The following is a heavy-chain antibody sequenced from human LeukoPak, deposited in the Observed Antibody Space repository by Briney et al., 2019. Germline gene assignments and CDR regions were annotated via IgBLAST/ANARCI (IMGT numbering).Heavy chain of an antibody. Sequence: GGSLRLSCAASGFSLSNYWMTWVRQSPGKGLEWVAIINPDESGKYSVDSVKGRFTISRDNAKNSLYLQMSSLRAEGTAVYYCARGGHRQKEFWGQGTLVTVSS. J-gene: IGHJ4*02. D-gene: IGHD3-10*01. CDR3: ARGGHRQKEF. CDR1: GFSLSNYW. V-gene: IGHV3-7*01. CDR2: INPDESGK.